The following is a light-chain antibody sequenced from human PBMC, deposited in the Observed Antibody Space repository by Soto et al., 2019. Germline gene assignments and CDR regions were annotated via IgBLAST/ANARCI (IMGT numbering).Light chain of an antibody. CDR2: DSS. V-gene: IGLV3-21*02. CDR3: HVWDRSTDHVI. Sequence: SYVLTQPPSVSVAPGQTARITCGGNNIETKSVHWYQQRPGQAPVLVVYDSSDRPSGIPERFSGSNSGNTATLIISRGEAGDEADYYCHVWDRSTDHVIFGGGTKVTVL. CDR1: NIETKS. J-gene: IGLJ2*01.